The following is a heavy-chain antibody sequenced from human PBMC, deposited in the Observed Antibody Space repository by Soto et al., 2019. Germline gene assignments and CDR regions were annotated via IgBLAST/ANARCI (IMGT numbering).Heavy chain of an antibody. V-gene: IGHV1-69*01. CDR1: GGTFSSYA. CDR2: IIPIFGTA. CDR3: AGGPVDTAMVNGYFDL. J-gene: IGHJ2*01. Sequence: QVQLVQSGAEVKKPGSSVKVSCKASGGTFSSYAISWVRQAPGQGPEWMGGIIPIFGTANYAQKFQGRVTITADESTSTAYMELSSLRSEDTAVYYCAGGPVDTAMVNGYFDLWGRGTLVTVSS. D-gene: IGHD5-18*01.